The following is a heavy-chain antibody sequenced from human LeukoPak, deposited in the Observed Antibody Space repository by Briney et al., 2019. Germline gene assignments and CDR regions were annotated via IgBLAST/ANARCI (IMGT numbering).Heavy chain of an antibody. Sequence: ASVKVSCKASGYTFTSYYMHWVRQAPGQGLEWMGIINPSGGSTSYAQKFQGRVTMTRDTSTSTVYMELSSLRSDDTAVYYCARAGIAAAATFSDAFDIWGQGTMVTVSS. CDR3: ARAGIAAAATFSDAFDI. V-gene: IGHV1-46*01. D-gene: IGHD6-13*01. CDR2: INPSGGST. J-gene: IGHJ3*02. CDR1: GYTFTSYY.